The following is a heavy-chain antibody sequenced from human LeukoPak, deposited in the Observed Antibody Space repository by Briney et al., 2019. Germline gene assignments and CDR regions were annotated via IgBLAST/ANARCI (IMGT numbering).Heavy chain of an antibody. Sequence: SVKVSCKASGGTFKSYTVSWVRQAPGQGLEWLGGIIPIFGTTNYAQTLQGRVTITTDESTTTAYMELSSLIFEDTAIYYCARDEGIAAAGTRGFDIWGQGTMVIVSS. V-gene: IGHV1-69*05. CDR3: ARDEGIAAAGTRGFDI. CDR2: IIPIFGTT. D-gene: IGHD6-13*01. J-gene: IGHJ3*02. CDR1: GGTFKSYT.